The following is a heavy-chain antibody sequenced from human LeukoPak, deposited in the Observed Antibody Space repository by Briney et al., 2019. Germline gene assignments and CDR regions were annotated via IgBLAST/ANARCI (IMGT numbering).Heavy chain of an antibody. CDR1: GFGFTTNY. CDR3: ARIGTIFGVVIPMEAFDI. V-gene: IGHV1-2*02. Sequence: ASVKVSCKASGFGFTTNYLHWVRQAPGQGLEWMGWINPNSGGTNYAQKFQGKVTMTRDTSISTAYMELSRLRSDDTAVYYCARIGTIFGVVIPMEAFDIWGQGTMVTVSS. CDR2: INPNSGGT. J-gene: IGHJ3*02. D-gene: IGHD3-3*01.